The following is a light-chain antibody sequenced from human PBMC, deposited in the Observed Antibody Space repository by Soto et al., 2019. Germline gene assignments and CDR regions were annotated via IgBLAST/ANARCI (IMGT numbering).Light chain of an antibody. J-gene: IGLJ1*01. CDR1: SSDVGGYNY. CDR2: EVS. V-gene: IGLV2-14*01. CDR3: SSYTRSSTPYV. Sequence: QSVLTQPRSVSGSPGQSITISCTGTSSDVGGYNYVSWYQQHPGKAPKLMIYEVSNRPSRVSNRFSGSKSDNTASLTISGLQAEDEADYYCSSYTRSSTPYVFGTGTKVTVL.